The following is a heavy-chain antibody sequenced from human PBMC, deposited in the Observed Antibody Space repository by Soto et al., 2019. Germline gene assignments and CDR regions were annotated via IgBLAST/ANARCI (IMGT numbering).Heavy chain of an antibody. J-gene: IGHJ6*02. CDR3: ARMRGLYCSGGSCYNSGIDV. Sequence: GGSRRLSWAASGVTFSSYAMHWVRQAPGKGLEWVAVISYDGSNKYYADSVKGRFTISRDNSKNTLYLQMNSLRAEDTAVYYCARMRGLYCSGGSCYNSGIDVRAQRTTVTVS. V-gene: IGHV3-30-3*01. CDR2: ISYDGSNK. D-gene: IGHD2-15*01. CDR1: GVTFSSYA.